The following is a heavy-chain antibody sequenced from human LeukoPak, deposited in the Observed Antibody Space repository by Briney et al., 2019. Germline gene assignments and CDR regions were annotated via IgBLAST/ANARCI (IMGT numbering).Heavy chain of an antibody. CDR1: GGTFSSYA. V-gene: IGHV1-69*13. CDR2: IIPIFGTA. Sequence: ASVKVSCKASGGTFSSYAISWVRQAPGQGLEWMGGIIPIFGTANYAQKFQGRVTITADESTSTACMELSSLRSEDTAVYYCARAGADYYYYGMDVWGQGTTVTVSS. J-gene: IGHJ6*02. CDR3: ARAGADYYYYGMDV. D-gene: IGHD1-26*01.